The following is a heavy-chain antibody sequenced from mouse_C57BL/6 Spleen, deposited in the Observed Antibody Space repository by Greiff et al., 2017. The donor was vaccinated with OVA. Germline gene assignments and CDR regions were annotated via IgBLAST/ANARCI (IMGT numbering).Heavy chain of an antibody. D-gene: IGHD2-1*01. Sequence: QVQLKQSGAELARPGASVKLSCKASGYTFTSYGISWVKQRTGQGLEWIGEIYPRSGNTYYNEKFKGKATLTADKSSSTAYMELRSLTSEDSAVYFCARKGGNTGYFDVWGTGTTVTVSS. CDR3: ARKGGNTGYFDV. V-gene: IGHV1-81*01. CDR2: IYPRSGNT. CDR1: GYTFTSYG. J-gene: IGHJ1*03.